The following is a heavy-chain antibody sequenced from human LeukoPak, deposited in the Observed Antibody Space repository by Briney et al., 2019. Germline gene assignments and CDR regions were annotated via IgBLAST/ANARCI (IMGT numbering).Heavy chain of an antibody. CDR2: ISSSGSTI. V-gene: IGHV3-48*03. J-gene: IGHJ4*02. CDR1: GFTLSSYE. CDR3: ATGYCSSTSCFR. D-gene: IGHD2-2*01. Sequence: GGSLRLSCAASGFTLSSYEMNWVRQAPGKGLEWVSYISSSGSTIYYADSVKGRFTISRDNAKNSLYLQMNSLRAEDTAVYYCATGYCSSTSCFRWGQGTLVTVSS.